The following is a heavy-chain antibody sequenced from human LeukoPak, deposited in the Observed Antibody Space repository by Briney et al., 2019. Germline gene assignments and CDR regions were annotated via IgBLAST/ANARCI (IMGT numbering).Heavy chain of an antibody. D-gene: IGHD2-21*01. V-gene: IGHV3-48*03. Sequence: PGGSLGLSCAASGFTFISYEMNWVRQAPGKGLEWVSYISGSGRTIDYADSVKGRFTISRDNTKNSVYLQMNSLRAEDTAIYFCVRDAVMSPEVLLTAWDYFDCWGQGTLVTVSS. J-gene: IGHJ4*02. CDR3: VRDAVMSPEVLLTAWDYFDC. CDR1: GFTFISYE. CDR2: ISGSGRTI.